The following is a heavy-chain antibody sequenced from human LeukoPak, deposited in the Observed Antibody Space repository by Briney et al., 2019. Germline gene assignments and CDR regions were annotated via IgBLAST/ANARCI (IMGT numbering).Heavy chain of an antibody. CDR2: IIPIFGTA. V-gene: IGHV1-69*13. D-gene: IGHD6-19*01. J-gene: IGHJ4*02. CDR1: GGTFSSYA. CDR3: ARDKGPVAAGPFDY. Sequence: ASVKVSCKASGGTFSSYAISWLRQAPGQGLEWMGGIIPIFGTANYAQKFQGRVTITADESTSTAYMELSSLRSEDTAVYYCARDKGPVAAGPFDYWGQGTLVTVSS.